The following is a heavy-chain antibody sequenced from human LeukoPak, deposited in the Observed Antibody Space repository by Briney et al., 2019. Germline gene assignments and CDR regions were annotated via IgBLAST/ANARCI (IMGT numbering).Heavy chain of an antibody. CDR3: VSFYETY. CDR2: INSDGSWT. CDR1: GNYV. Sequence: GGSLRLSCAASGNYVMHWVRKVPGKGLVWVSHINSDGSWTSYADSVKGRFTISKDNAKNTVYLQMNSLRAEDTAVYYCVSFYETYWGRGTLVTVSS. J-gene: IGHJ4*02. V-gene: IGHV3-74*01. D-gene: IGHD2/OR15-2a*01.